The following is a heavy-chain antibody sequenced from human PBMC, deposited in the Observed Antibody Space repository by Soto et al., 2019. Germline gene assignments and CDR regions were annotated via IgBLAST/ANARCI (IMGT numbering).Heavy chain of an antibody. Sequence: QVQLQESGPGLVKPSQTLSLTCTVSSGSVSSGDYYWTWFRQSPGKGLEWIGFIYYSGATYYNPSLKRLLTMAVDTSSNRVSLRLSSGPAADTAMYYCGTTKYDTRAHDHWGQGTLVTVSS. CDR2: IYYSGAT. J-gene: IGHJ4*02. CDR1: SGSVSSGDYY. CDR3: GTTKYDTRAHDH. V-gene: IGHV4-30-4*01. D-gene: IGHD2-8*01.